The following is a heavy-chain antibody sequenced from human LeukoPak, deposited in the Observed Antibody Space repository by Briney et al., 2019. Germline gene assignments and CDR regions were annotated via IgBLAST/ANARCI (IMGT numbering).Heavy chain of an antibody. CDR1: GYSISSAYY. Sequence: SETLSLTCTVSGYSISSAYYWGWIRQSPGKGLEWIGSFHYSGSTSYSPSLKSRVTISLDTSRNQFSLKLNSVTAADTAVYYCAKSNGYGLIDIWGQGTMVTVSS. CDR3: AKSNGYGLIDI. CDR2: FHYSGST. D-gene: IGHD3-22*01. V-gene: IGHV4-38-2*02. J-gene: IGHJ3*02.